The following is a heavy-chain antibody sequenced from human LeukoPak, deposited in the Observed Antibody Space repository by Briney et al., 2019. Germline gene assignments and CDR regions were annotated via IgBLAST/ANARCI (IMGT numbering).Heavy chain of an antibody. CDR1: GFTVNSKY. V-gene: IGHV3-23*01. CDR3: AKDIAASGLPRIFDF. D-gene: IGHD6-13*01. J-gene: IGHJ4*02. CDR2: VSGSGGRGAT. Sequence: GGSLRLSCAASGFTVNSKYMSWVRQAPGKGLEWVSCVSGSGGRGATYYTDSVKGRFTISRDNAKNTMYLQMNSLSGEDTAIYYCAKDIAASGLPRIFDFWGQGTLVTVSS.